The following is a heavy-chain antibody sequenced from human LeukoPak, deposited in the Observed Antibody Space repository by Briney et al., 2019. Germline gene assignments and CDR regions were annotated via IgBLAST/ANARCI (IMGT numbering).Heavy chain of an antibody. V-gene: IGHV4-34*01. J-gene: IGHJ4*01. D-gene: IGHD3-3*01. CDR2: INHSGST. CDR1: GGSFSGYY. CDR3: ASPIRYDFWSGSSD. Sequence: SETLSLTCAVYGGSFSGYYWSWIRQPPGKGLEWIGEINHSGSTNYNPSLKSRVTISVDTSKNQFSLKLSSVTAADTAVYYCASPIRYDFWSGSSDWGHGTLVTVSA.